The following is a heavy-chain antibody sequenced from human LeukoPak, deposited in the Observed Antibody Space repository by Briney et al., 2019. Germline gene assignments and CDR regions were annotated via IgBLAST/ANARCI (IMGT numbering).Heavy chain of an antibody. CDR1: GVFISSSNW. D-gene: IGHD3-22*01. Sequence: SGTLSLTCTISGVFISSSNWWAWVRQSPGKGLEWIGDIYHSGGTNYHPSLKSRVTISVDKSRNQFSLRLSSVTAADTAVYYCAKLYDSNGYYVFEYWGRGTLVNVSP. V-gene: IGHV4-4*02. CDR3: AKLYDSNGYYVFEY. J-gene: IGHJ4*02. CDR2: IYHSGGT.